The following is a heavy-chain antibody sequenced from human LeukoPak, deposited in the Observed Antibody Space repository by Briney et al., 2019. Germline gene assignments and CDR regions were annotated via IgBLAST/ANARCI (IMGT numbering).Heavy chain of an antibody. CDR1: GYTFTGYY. V-gene: IGHV1-2*02. D-gene: IGHD3-22*01. J-gene: IGHJ5*02. CDR2: INPNSGGT. Sequence: GASVKVSCKASGYTFTGYYMHWVRQAPGQGLEWMGWINPNSGGTNYAQKFQGRVTMTRDTSISTAYMELSRLRSDDTAVYYCATDGVVVSNWFDPWGQGTLVTVSS. CDR3: ATDGVVVSNWFDP.